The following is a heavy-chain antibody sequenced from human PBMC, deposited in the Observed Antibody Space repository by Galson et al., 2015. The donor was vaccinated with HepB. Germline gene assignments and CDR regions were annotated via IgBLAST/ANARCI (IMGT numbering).Heavy chain of an antibody. V-gene: IGHV4-34*01. CDR1: GGSFSGYY. CDR2: INHSGST. Sequence: ETLSLTCAVYGGSFSGYYWSWIRQPPGKGLEWIGEINHSGSTNYNPSLKSRVTISVDTSKNQFSLKLSSVTAADTAVYYCAREGGRGHIVVVTAFDYWGQGTLVTVSS. J-gene: IGHJ4*02. D-gene: IGHD2-21*02. CDR3: AREGGRGHIVVVTAFDY.